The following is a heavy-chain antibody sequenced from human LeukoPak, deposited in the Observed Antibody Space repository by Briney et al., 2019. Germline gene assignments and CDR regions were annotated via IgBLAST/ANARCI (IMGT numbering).Heavy chain of an antibody. Sequence: GGSLRLSCAASGFTFTSSAVSWVRQAPGKGLEWVSVISGSGHTTDYADSVKGRFTVSRDNSKNTLYLQMNSLRAEDTAVYYCAKVRSGSYYTLESFDYWGQGTLVTVSS. CDR3: AKVRSGSYYTLESFDY. CDR2: ISGSGHTT. V-gene: IGHV3-23*01. J-gene: IGHJ4*02. CDR1: GFTFTSSA. D-gene: IGHD1-26*01.